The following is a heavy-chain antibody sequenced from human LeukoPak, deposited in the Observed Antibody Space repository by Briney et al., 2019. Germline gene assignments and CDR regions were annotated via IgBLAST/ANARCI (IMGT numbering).Heavy chain of an antibody. CDR3: ARAERRINLARGVFGSHFDS. D-gene: IGHD3-10*01. J-gene: IGHJ5*01. Sequence: SETLSLTCAVSGGSFSRPVWSWIRQTPGKGLEWSGEIDHSGRTDYNPSLEGRVTMSVDTSKNQFSRRLTSVPAADTAVYFCARAERRINLARGVFGSHFDSWGQGTLVSVSS. CDR2: IDHSGRT. V-gene: IGHV4-34*01. CDR1: GGSFSRPV.